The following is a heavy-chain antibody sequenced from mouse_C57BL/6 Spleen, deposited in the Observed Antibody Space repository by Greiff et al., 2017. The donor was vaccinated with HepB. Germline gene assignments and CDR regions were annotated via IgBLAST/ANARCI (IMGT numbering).Heavy chain of an antibody. V-gene: IGHV2-5*01. CDR3: AKNYGSSLGNAMDY. D-gene: IGHD1-1*01. CDR2: IWRGGST. CDR1: GFSLTSYG. J-gene: IGHJ4*01. Sequence: VQVVESGPGLVQPSQSLSITCTVSGFSLTSYGVHWVRQSPGKGLEWLGVIWRGGSTDYNAAFMSRLSITKDNSKSQVFFKMNSLQADDTAIYYCAKNYGSSLGNAMDYWGQGTSVTVSS.